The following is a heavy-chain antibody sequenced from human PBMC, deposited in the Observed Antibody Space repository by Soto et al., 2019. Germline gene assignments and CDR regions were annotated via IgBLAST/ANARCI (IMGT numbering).Heavy chain of an antibody. D-gene: IGHD3-3*01. CDR2: INHSGST. CDR1: GGSFSCYY. CDR3: ARGTEWLYYLDY. J-gene: IGHJ4*02. Sequence: ASETLSLTCAVYGGSFSCYYWSWIRQPPGKGLEWIGEINHSGSTNYNPSLRSRVTISVDTSKNQFSLKLSSVTAADTAVYYCARGTEWLYYLDYWGQGTLVTVSS. V-gene: IGHV4-34*01.